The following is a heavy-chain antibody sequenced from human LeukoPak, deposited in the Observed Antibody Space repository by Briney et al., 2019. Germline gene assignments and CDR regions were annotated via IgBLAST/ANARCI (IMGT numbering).Heavy chain of an antibody. CDR3: ARRRCSSGCYYFDY. CDR1: GFTFSDYY. J-gene: IGHJ4*02. V-gene: IGHV3-11*01. Sequence: GGSLRLSCAASGFTFSDYYMSWIRQAPGKGLEWVSYISSSGSTIYYVDSVKGRFTISRDNAKNSLYLQMNSLRAEDTAVYYCARRRCSSGCYYFDYWGQGTLVTVSS. D-gene: IGHD3-22*01. CDR2: ISSSGSTI.